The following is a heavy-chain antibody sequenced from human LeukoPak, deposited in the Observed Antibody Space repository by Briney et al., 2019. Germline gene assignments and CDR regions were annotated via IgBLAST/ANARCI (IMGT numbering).Heavy chain of an antibody. V-gene: IGHV4-39*01. CDR3: ARSYYDSSGSSY. J-gene: IGHJ4*02. CDR1: GGSISSSSYY. Sequence: SETLSLTCTVSGGSISSSSYYWGWIRQPPGKGLEWIGSIYYSGSTYYNPSLKSRVTISVDTSKSQFSLKLSSVTAADTAVYYCARSYYDSSGSSYWGQGTLVTVSS. CDR2: IYYSGST. D-gene: IGHD3-22*01.